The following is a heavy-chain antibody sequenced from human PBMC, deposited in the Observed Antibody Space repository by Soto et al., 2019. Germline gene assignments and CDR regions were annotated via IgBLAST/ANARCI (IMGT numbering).Heavy chain of an antibody. D-gene: IGHD2-21*02. Sequence: ASVKVSCKASGYTFTSYAMHWVRQAPGQRLEWKGRINAGNGNTKYSQKFQGRVTITRDSSASTAYMELSSLRSEDTAVFYCVRGIDYCGGDCYTRYFDFWGSGTLVTGSS. V-gene: IGHV1-3*01. CDR2: INAGNGNT. CDR1: GYTFTSYA. CDR3: VRGIDYCGGDCYTRYFDF. J-gene: IGHJ2*01.